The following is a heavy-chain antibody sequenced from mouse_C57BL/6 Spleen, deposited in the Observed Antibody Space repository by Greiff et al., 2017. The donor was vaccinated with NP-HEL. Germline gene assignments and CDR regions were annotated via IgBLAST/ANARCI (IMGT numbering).Heavy chain of an antibody. J-gene: IGHJ4*01. CDR1: GYTFTSYW. Sequence: VQLQQSGAELVKPGASVKLSCKASGYTFTSYWMHWVKQRPGQGLEWIGMIHPNSGSTNYNEKFKSKATLTVDKSSSTAYMQLSSLTSEDSAVYYFARLDEYDDAMDYWGQGTSVTVSS. CDR2: IHPNSGST. CDR3: ARLDEYDDAMDY. D-gene: IGHD2-4*01. V-gene: IGHV1-64*01.